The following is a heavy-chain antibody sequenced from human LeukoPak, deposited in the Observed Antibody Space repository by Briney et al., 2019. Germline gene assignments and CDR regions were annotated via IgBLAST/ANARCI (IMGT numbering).Heavy chain of an antibody. Sequence: GRSLRLSCAASGFTFSSYAMHWVRQAPGKGLEWVAVISYDGSNKYYADSVKGRFTISRDNSKSTLYLQMNSLRAEDTAVYYCARDERLNDFWSGYYLKYNWFDPWGQGTLVTVSS. CDR1: GFTFSSYA. J-gene: IGHJ5*02. D-gene: IGHD3-3*01. CDR2: ISYDGSNK. CDR3: ARDERLNDFWSGYYLKYNWFDP. V-gene: IGHV3-30*04.